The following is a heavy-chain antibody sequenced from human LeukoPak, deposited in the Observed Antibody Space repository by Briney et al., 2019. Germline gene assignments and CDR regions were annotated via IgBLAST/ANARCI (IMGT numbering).Heavy chain of an antibody. D-gene: IGHD4-11*01. Sequence: GGSLRLSCAASGFTFSHYGMHWVRQAPGRGLEWVAVIWSDGSNKFYADSVKGRFTISRDNAQHTADLQMNILRAEDTAVYYCAKDAQRGFDYSNSLEYWGQGTLVTVSS. CDR2: IWSDGSNK. CDR3: AKDAQRGFDYSNSLEY. J-gene: IGHJ4*02. CDR1: GFTFSHYG. V-gene: IGHV3-33*06.